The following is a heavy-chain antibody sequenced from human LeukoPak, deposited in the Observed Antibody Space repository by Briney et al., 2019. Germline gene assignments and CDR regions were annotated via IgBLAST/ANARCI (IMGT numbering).Heavy chain of an antibody. J-gene: IGHJ4*02. CDR3: ARDLPTQRYYYDSSGSRLDY. CDR1: GYTFTSYG. CDR2: ISAYNGNT. D-gene: IGHD3-22*01. V-gene: IGHV1-18*01. Sequence: ASVKVSCKASGYTFTSYGISWVRQAPGQGLEWMGWISAYNGNTNYAQKLQGRVTMTTDTSTSTAYMELRSLRSDDTAVYYCARDLPTQRYYYDSSGSRLDYWGQGTLVTVSS.